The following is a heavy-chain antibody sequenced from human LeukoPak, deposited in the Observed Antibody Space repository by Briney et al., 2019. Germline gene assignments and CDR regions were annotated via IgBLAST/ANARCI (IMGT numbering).Heavy chain of an antibody. V-gene: IGHV3-9*01. CDR3: AKDISLRGDYSFDY. Sequence: GRSLRLSCAASGFTFDDYAMHWVRQAPGKGLEWVSGISWNSGSIGYADSVKGRFTISRDNAKNSLYLQMNSLRAEDTALYYCAKDISLRGDYSFDYWGQGTLVTVSS. CDR2: ISWNSGSI. CDR1: GFTFDDYA. J-gene: IGHJ4*02. D-gene: IGHD4-11*01.